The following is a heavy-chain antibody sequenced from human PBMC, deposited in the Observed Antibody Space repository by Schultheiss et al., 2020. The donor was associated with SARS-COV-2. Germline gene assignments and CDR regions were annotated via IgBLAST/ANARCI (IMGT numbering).Heavy chain of an antibody. CDR1: GFTFSSYS. V-gene: IGHV3-21*01. J-gene: IGHJ3*02. D-gene: IGHD2-15*01. CDR3: ARVFCSGSSCYVAFDI. CDR2: ISSSSSYI. Sequence: GGSLRLSCAASGFTFSSYSMNWVRQAPGKGLEWVSSISSSSSYIYYADSVKGRFTISRDNAKNTLFLQMNSLRAKDTAVYYCARVFCSGSSCYVAFDIWGQGTMVTVSS.